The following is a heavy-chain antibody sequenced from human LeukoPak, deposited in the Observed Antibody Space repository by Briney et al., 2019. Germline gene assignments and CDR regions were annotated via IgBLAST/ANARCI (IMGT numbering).Heavy chain of an antibody. CDR3: ARELAGHYYGSGSSFDY. CDR1: GFTFSNYW. J-gene: IGHJ4*02. V-gene: IGHV3-7*01. Sequence: PGESLRLSCAASGFTFSNYWMSWVRQAPGKGLERVANTRQDGSEKYYVDSVKGRFTISRDNAKNSLYLQMNSLRAEDTAVYYCARELAGHYYGSGSSFDYWGQGPLVTVSS. CDR2: TRQDGSEK. D-gene: IGHD3-10*01.